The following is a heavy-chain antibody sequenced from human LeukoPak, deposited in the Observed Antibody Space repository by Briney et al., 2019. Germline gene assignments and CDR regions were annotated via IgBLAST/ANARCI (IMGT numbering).Heavy chain of an antibody. CDR1: GFTFSSYE. V-gene: IGHV3-48*03. D-gene: IGHD6-19*01. CDR2: ISSSGSTI. Sequence: GGSLRLSCAASGFTFSSYEMNWVRQAPGKGLEWVSYISSSGSTIYYADSVKGRFTISRDNAKNSLYLQMNSLRAEDTAVYYCARDHSSGWSYYFDYWGRGTLVTVSS. CDR3: ARDHSSGWSYYFDY. J-gene: IGHJ4*02.